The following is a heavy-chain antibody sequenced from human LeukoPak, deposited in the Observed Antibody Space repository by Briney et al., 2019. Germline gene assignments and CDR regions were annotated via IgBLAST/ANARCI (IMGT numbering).Heavy chain of an antibody. CDR1: GFTFSTYS. CDR2: IRGRGETV. Sequence: GGSLRLSCAASGFTFSTYSMNWVRQAPGKGLEWISYIRGRGETVFYADSVKGRFTISSDNAVNSLYLQMNSLRVEDTAVYYCVRDKGYAFDFWGQGTMVTVSS. J-gene: IGHJ3*01. CDR3: VRDKGYAFDF. V-gene: IGHV3-48*01.